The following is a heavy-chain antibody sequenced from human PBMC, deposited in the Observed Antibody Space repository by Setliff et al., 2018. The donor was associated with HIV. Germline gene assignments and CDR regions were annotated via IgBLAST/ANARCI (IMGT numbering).Heavy chain of an antibody. Sequence: PSETLSLTCAVSGGSISSRNWWSWVRQPPGKGLEWIGEINHSGSTKYNPSLESRVTISVDTSKNQFSLKLSSVSAADTAVFYCARSQPDTIFGVVVFDSWGQGTLVTVSS. CDR2: INHSGST. V-gene: IGHV4-4*02. CDR1: GGSISSRNW. D-gene: IGHD3-3*01. CDR3: ARSQPDTIFGVVVFDS. J-gene: IGHJ4*02.